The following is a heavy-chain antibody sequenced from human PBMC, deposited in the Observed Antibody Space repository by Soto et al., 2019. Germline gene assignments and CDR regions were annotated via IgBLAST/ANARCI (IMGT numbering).Heavy chain of an antibody. Sequence: PSETLSLTCAVYGGSFSGYYWSWIRQPPGKGLEWIGEINHSGSTNYNPSLKSRLTISVDTSKNQFSLKLSSVTTADTAVYYCAIDVGYCSGGSCYTGDAFDIWGQGTMVTVSS. CDR3: AIDVGYCSGGSCYTGDAFDI. D-gene: IGHD2-15*01. CDR2: INHSGST. J-gene: IGHJ3*02. V-gene: IGHV4-34*01. CDR1: GGSFSGYY.